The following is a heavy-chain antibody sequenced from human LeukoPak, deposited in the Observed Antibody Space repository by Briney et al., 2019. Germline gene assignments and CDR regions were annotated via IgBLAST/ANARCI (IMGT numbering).Heavy chain of an antibody. CDR2: INGSGGST. J-gene: IGHJ5*02. D-gene: IGHD2-15*01. CDR1: GFTFSSYA. Sequence: QAGGSLRLSRAASGFTFSSYAMSWVRQAPGKGLEWVSAINGSGGSTYYADSVKGRFTISRDNSKNTLYLQMNSLRAEDTAVYYCARDRYVHQRRNRYCSGGSCYSEVGPPSTWGQGTLVTVSS. V-gene: IGHV3-23*01. CDR3: ARDRYVHQRRNRYCSGGSCYSEVGPPST.